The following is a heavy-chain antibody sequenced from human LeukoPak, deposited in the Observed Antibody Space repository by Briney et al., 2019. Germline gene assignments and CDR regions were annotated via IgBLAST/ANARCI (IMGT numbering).Heavy chain of an antibody. Sequence: GGSLRLSCAASGFTFDDYAMHWVRQAPGKGLEWVSGISWNSGSISYADSVKGRFTISRDNAKNSLYLQMNSLRAEDTALYYCAKEAVAGAIDYWGQGTLVTVS. CDR2: ISWNSGSI. V-gene: IGHV3-9*01. J-gene: IGHJ4*02. CDR3: AKEAVAGAIDY. CDR1: GFTFDDYA. D-gene: IGHD6-19*01.